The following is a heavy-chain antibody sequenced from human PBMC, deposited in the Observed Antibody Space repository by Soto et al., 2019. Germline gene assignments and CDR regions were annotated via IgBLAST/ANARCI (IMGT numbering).Heavy chain of an antibody. CDR3: ARGISSGWYGDYFDY. Sequence: GGSLRLSCAASGFTFSSYAMHWVRQAPGKGLEWVAVISYDGSNKYYADSVKGRFTISRDNSKNTLYLQMNSLRAEDTAVYYCARGISSGWYGDYFDYWGQGT. J-gene: IGHJ4*02. D-gene: IGHD6-19*01. CDR1: GFTFSSYA. V-gene: IGHV3-30-3*01. CDR2: ISYDGSNK.